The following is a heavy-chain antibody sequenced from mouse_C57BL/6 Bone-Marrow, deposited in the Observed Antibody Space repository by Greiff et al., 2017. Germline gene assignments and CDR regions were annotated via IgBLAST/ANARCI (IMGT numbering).Heavy chain of an antibody. V-gene: IGHV1-76*01. CDR3: TREDLSHMDY. D-gene: IGHD1-1*01. CDR2: FYPGSGNT. Sequence: VQLQQSGAELVRPGASVKLSCKASGYTFTDYYINWVKQRPGQGLEWIARFYPGSGNTYYNEKFKGKATLTAEKSSSTAYLQLSRLTSEDSAVYFSTREDLSHMDYWGTGTSVTVSS. J-gene: IGHJ4*01. CDR1: GYTFTDYY.